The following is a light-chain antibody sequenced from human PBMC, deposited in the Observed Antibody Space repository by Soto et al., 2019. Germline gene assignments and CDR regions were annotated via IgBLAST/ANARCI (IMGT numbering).Light chain of an antibody. V-gene: IGKV3-20*01. J-gene: IGKJ1*01. CDR1: QSVSTY. CDR2: GAS. CDR3: QQYGSSPRT. Sequence: DNVLTQSPDTLSLSPGERATLSCRASQSVSTYLAWYQQKPGQAPRLLIYGASSRATGIPDRFSGSGSGTDFTLTISRLEPEDFAVYYCQQYGSSPRTFGQGTKVDIK.